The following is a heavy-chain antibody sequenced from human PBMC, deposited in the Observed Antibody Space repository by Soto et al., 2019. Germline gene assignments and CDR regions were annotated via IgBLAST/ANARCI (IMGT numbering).Heavy chain of an antibody. D-gene: IGHD2-2*01. Sequence: SETLSLTCSVSGGSINRDNYYLSWIRQHPGKGLEWIGYISKSGSAHYNPSLSSRAFMSVDASRDHFSLKLSSVTAADTAGYYCARRRCSITTCLDPWGQGTLVTGSS. CDR3: ARRRCSITTCLDP. J-gene: IGHJ5*02. V-gene: IGHV4-31*03. CDR2: ISKSGSA. CDR1: GGSINRDNYY.